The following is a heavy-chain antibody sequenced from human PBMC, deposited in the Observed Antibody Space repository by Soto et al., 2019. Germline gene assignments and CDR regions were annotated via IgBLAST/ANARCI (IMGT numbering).Heavy chain of an antibody. D-gene: IGHD1-7*01. V-gene: IGHV3-23*01. CDR3: AKNQERELPRVIDF. J-gene: IGHJ4*02. Sequence: GGSLRLSCATSGLAFSNYAMSWVRQAPGGGLEWVSSMSGSSSTTYYADSVRGRFTISRDRSKNTLYLQMSSLRAEDTALYYCAKNQERELPRVIDFWGQGTLVTVS. CDR2: MSGSSSTT. CDR1: GLAFSNYA.